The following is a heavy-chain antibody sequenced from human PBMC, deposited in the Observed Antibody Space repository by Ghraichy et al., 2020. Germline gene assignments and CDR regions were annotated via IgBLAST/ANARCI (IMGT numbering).Heavy chain of an antibody. V-gene: IGHV3-21*01. CDR1: GFSFSSFN. J-gene: IGHJ4*02. Sequence: GESLNISCAASGFSFSSFNMNWVCQAPGKGLEWVSFISTSSTYIYYADSLKGRFTISRDNAKNSLYLQINSLRAEDTAIYYCARESTGREIDYWGQGTLVTFSS. D-gene: IGHD1-26*01. CDR2: ISTSSTYI. CDR3: ARESTGREIDY.